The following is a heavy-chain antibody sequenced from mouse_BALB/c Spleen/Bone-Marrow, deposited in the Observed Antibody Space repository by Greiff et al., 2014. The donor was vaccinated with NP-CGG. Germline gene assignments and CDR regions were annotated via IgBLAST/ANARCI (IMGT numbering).Heavy chain of an antibody. CDR3: ARSRMRYGAMDY. D-gene: IGHD2-10*02. J-gene: IGHJ4*01. CDR1: GFTFSDYY. V-gene: IGHV5-4*02. CDR2: ISDGGNYS. Sequence: VQLKDSGGGLVKPGGSLKLSCAASGFTFSDYYIYWPRQTPEKRLEWVATISDGGNYSYYPDSVKGRFTISRDNAKNNLYLQMSSLKSEDTAMYYCARSRMRYGAMDYWGQGTSVTVFS.